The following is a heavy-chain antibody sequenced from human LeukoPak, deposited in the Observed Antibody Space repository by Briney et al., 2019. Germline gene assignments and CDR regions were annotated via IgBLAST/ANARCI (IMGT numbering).Heavy chain of an antibody. CDR1: GFTFRNYW. CDR3: ARGGYHHGFDI. D-gene: IGHD5-18*01. CDR2: IDNDGSDT. V-gene: IGHV3-74*01. J-gene: IGHJ3*02. Sequence: PGGSLRLSCAASGFTFRNYWIHWVRQAPGKRLVWISRIDNDGSDTIYADSVKGRFTTSRDNAKSTLYLQMNSLRAEDTAVYYCARGGYHHGFDIWGQGTMVTVSS.